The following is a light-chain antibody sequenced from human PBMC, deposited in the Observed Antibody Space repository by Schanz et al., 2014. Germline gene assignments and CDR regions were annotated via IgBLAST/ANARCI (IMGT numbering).Light chain of an antibody. CDR1: QSVTTN. CDR2: AAS. CDR3: QQYNNWPPIT. J-gene: IGKJ5*01. Sequence: EVVMTQSPITLTVFPGERATLSCKTSQSVTTNLAWYQQKPGQAPRLLIYAASTRAAGIPARFGGSGSGKEFTLTISSLQSEDIGVYYCQQYNNWPPITFGQGTRLEIK. V-gene: IGKV3-15*01.